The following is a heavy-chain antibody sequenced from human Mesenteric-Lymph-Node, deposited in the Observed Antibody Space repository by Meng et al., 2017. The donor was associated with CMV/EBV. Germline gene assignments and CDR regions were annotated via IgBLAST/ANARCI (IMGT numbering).Heavy chain of an antibody. CDR1: GYTFTDYY. V-gene: IGHV1-2*02. CDR3: ARDPDWKYFLGRGDAFDI. J-gene: IGHJ3*02. CDR2: INPNTGGT. D-gene: IGHD1-7*01. Sequence: ASVKVSCKASGYTFTDYYIHWLRQAPGKGLEWMGWINPNTGGTHYAQNFQGRVTMTRDTSVRTAYMELSRLRSDDTAMYYCARDPDWKYFLGRGDAFDIWGQGTMVTVSS.